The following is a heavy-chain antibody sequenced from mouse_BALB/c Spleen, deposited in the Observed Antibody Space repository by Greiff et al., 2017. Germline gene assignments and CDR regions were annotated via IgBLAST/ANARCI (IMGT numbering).Heavy chain of an antibody. V-gene: IGHV2-9*02. J-gene: IGHJ3*01. CDR2: IWAGGST. D-gene: IGHD2-2*01. CDR3: ARKGGYDGGWFAY. CDR1: GFSLTSYG. Sequence: VQLQESGPGLVQPSQSLSITCTVSGFSLTSYGVHWVRQPPGKGLEWLGVIWAGGSTNYNSALMSRLSISKDNSKSQVFLKMNSLQTDDTAMYYCARKGGYDGGWFAYWGQGTLVTVSA.